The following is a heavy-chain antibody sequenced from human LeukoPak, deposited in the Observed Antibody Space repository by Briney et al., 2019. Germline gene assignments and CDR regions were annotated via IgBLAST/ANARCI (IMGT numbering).Heavy chain of an antibody. CDR3: AKAYCDLWSGYLDY. J-gene: IGHJ4*02. CDR2: ISGSGDST. Sequence: GGSLRLSWAASGFTFRSYAMSWVRQAPGKGLEWVSGISGSGDSTYYADSVKGRFTVSRDNSKSTLYLQMNSLRAEDTAVYYCAKAYCDLWSGYLDYWGQGTLVTVSS. D-gene: IGHD3-3*01. CDR1: GFTFRSYA. V-gene: IGHV3-23*01.